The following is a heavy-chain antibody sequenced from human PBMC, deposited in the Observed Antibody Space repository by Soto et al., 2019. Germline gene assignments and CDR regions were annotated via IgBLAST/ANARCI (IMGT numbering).Heavy chain of an antibody. CDR2: IYPTGST. Sequence: PSETLSLTCAVSGVSISDTNWGSNWWHWVRQSPGKGLEWIGEIYPTGSTDYNPSLKSRVTISVDKSNNQFSLKLSSVTAADTAVYYCARDLGLRGHYMRGEFDSWGPGTLVTVSS. CDR3: ARDLGLRGHYMRGEFDS. J-gene: IGHJ4*02. V-gene: IGHV4-4*02. D-gene: IGHD3-16*01. CDR1: GVSISDTNWGSNW.